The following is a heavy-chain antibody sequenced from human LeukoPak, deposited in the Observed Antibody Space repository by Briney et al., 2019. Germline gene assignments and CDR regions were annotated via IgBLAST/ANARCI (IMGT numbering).Heavy chain of an antibody. CDR1: GFTFSGYS. D-gene: IGHD2-8*01. V-gene: IGHV3-72*01. Sequence: GGSLRLSCGASGFTFSGYSMNWVRQAPGKGLEWVGRVRNKTKSYTTEYAASVKGRFTISRDDSKNSLYLQMNSLKIEDTAVYYCARVEGCTNGVCYYYFDYWGQGALVTVSS. J-gene: IGHJ4*02. CDR2: VRNKTKSYTT. CDR3: ARVEGCTNGVCYYYFDY.